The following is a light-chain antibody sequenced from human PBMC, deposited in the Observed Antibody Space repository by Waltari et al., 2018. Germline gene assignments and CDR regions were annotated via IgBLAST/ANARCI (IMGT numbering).Light chain of an antibody. CDR3: SSYSSSITPV. CDR1: SSDVGGYNY. CDR2: VVT. V-gene: IGLV2-14*03. J-gene: IGLJ2*01. Sequence: QSALTQPASVSGSPGQSITISCTGTSSDVGGYNYVPWYQQHPGKAPKLIIYVVTNRPSGVSYRFAGSKSGNTASLTISGLQAEDEADYYCSSYSSSITPVFGGGTKLTVL.